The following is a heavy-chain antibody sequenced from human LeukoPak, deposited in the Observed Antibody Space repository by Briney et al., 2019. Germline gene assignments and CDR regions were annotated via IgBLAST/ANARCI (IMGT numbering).Heavy chain of an antibody. Sequence: PGGSLRLSCAASGFTFSSYAMHWVRQAPGKGLEWVAVISYDGSNKYYADSVKGRFTISRDNSKNTLYLQMNSLRAEDTAVYYCAKGGRIAAAGPLWYWGQGTLVTVSS. V-gene: IGHV3-30*04. CDR2: ISYDGSNK. CDR1: GFTFSSYA. D-gene: IGHD6-13*01. CDR3: AKGGRIAAAGPLWY. J-gene: IGHJ4*02.